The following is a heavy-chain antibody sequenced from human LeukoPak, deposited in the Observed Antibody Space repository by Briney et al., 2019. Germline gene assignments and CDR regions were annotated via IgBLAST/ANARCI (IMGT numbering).Heavy chain of an antibody. CDR2: IYTSGST. V-gene: IGHV4-61*02. CDR1: GGSISSGSYY. D-gene: IGHD6-6*01. CDR3: AREGGVTSSSDY. Sequence: SQTLSLTCTVSGGSISSGSYYWSWIRQPAGKGLEWIGRIYTSGSTNYNPSLKSRVTISVDTSKNQFSLKLSSVTAADTAVYYCAREGGVTSSSDYWGQGTLVTVSS. J-gene: IGHJ4*02.